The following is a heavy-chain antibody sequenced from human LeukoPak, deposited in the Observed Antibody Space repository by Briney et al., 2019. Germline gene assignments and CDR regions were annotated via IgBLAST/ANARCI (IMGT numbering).Heavy chain of an antibody. CDR2: IYYSGST. CDR1: GGSISSGGYY. CDR3: ASSEHESLHGYYYYYMDV. D-gene: IGHD1-26*01. V-gene: IGHV4-31*03. J-gene: IGHJ6*03. Sequence: PSETLSLTCTVSGGSISSGGYYWSWIRQHPGQGLEWIGYIYYSGSTYYNPSLKSRVTISVDTSKNQFSLKLSSVTAADTAVYYCASSEHESLHGYYYYYMDVWGKGTTVTVSS.